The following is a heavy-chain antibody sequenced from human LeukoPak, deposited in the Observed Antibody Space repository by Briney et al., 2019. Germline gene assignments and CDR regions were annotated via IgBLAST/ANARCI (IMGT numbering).Heavy chain of an antibody. J-gene: IGHJ4*02. D-gene: IGHD6-19*01. CDR3: AREPFSSGWDY. CDR1: GYTFTSYG. V-gene: IGHV1-18*01. CDR2: ISTYNGNT. Sequence: ASVKVSCKASGYTFTSYGLSWVRQAPGQGLEWMGWISTYNGNTHYAQKFQGRVTMTTDTSTSTAYMEVTSLRSDDTAVYYCAREPFSSGWDYWGQGTLVTVSS.